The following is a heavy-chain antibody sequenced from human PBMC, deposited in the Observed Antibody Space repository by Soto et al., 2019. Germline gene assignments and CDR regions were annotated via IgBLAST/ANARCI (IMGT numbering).Heavy chain of an antibody. J-gene: IGHJ6*02. D-gene: IGHD1-1*01. CDR1: GFTFSSYW. Sequence: PGGSLRLSCAASGFTFSSYWMSWVRQAPGKGLEWVANIKQDGSEKYYVDSVKGRFTISRDNAKNSLYLQMNSLRAEDTAVYYCARGGVRSYYYGMDVWGQGTTVTAP. V-gene: IGHV3-7*03. CDR2: IKQDGSEK. CDR3: ARGGVRSYYYGMDV.